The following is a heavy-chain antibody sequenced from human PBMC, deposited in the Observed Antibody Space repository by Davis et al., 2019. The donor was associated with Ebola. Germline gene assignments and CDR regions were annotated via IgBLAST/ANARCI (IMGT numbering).Heavy chain of an antibody. V-gene: IGHV5-51*01. D-gene: IGHD3-16*02. CDR3: ARRGNMITFGGVIVPPYYFDY. CDR2: IYPGDSAT. Sequence: GESLKISCKASGYKFISYWIGWVRQLPGKGLEWMGIIYPGDSATRYSPSFQGQVTIPADKSISTAYLQWSSLKASDTAMYYCARRGNMITFGGVIVPPYYFDYWGQGTLVTVSS. CDR1: GYKFISYW. J-gene: IGHJ4*02.